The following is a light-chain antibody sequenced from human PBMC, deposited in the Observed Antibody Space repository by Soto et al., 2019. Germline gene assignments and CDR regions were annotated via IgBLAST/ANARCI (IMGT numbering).Light chain of an antibody. CDR2: DAS. J-gene: IGKJ5*01. Sequence: EIVLTQSPATLSLSPGERATLSCRSSQSISVYLAWYQQKPGQAPRLLIYDASNRATGIPARFSGSGSGTDFTLTLSRLEPEDFAVYYCQQRSNWPPITFGQGTRLEIK. CDR1: QSISVY. V-gene: IGKV3-11*01. CDR3: QQRSNWPPIT.